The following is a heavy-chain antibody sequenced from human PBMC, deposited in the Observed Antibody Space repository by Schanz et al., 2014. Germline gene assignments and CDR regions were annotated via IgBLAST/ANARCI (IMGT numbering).Heavy chain of an antibody. CDR1: GFMFEDYD. CDR3: ARDDAWAFDY. J-gene: IGHJ4*01. CDR2: ISWNGGTK. Sequence: EVQLVESGGGLVQPGRSLRLSCAASGFMFEDYDMHWVRQAPGKGLEWVSGISWNGGTKDYADSVKGRFTISRDNARNTVSLQMNSLRDDDTAVYYCARDDAWAFDYWGHGTLVTVSS. V-gene: IGHV3-9*01. D-gene: IGHD7-27*01.